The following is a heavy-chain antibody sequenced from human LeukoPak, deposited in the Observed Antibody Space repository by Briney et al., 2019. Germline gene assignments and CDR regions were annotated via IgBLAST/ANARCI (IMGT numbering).Heavy chain of an antibody. D-gene: IGHD4/OR15-4a*01. CDR1: GGSISTYY. Sequence: PSETLSLTCTVSGGSISTYYWSWIRQPPGKGLEWIAYIYYSGSTNCNPSLKSRVTMSVDTSKNQFSLKLSSVTAADTAVYYCARVGAGAFDVWGQGTMVTVSS. V-gene: IGHV4-59*01. CDR2: IYYSGST. CDR3: ARVGAGAFDV. J-gene: IGHJ3*01.